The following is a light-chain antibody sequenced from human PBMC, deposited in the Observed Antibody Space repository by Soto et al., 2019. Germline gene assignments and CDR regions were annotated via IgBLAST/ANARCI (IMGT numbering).Light chain of an antibody. V-gene: IGKV3D-15*01. Sequence: EIMMTQAPATLSVSPGERATLSCRARQSVSRNLAWYQQKPGQAPRLLIFGASNRATGITARFSGSGSGTDFTLTISSLQSEDFAVYYCQQYNKWPLTFGGGTKVEIK. CDR3: QQYNKWPLT. CDR1: QSVSRN. J-gene: IGKJ4*01. CDR2: GAS.